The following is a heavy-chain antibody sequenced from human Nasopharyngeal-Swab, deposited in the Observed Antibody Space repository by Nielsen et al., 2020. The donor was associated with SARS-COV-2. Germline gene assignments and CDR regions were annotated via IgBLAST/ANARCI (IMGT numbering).Heavy chain of an antibody. J-gene: IGHJ4*02. CDR2: IILIFGTA. Sequence: SVKVSCKASGGTFSSYAISWVRQAPGQGLEWMGGIILIFGTANYAQKFQGRVTITADESTSTAYMELSSLRSEDTAVYYCASPGIAAAGPYDYWGQGTLVTVSS. V-gene: IGHV1-69*13. CDR3: ASPGIAAAGPYDY. CDR1: GGTFSSYA. D-gene: IGHD6-13*01.